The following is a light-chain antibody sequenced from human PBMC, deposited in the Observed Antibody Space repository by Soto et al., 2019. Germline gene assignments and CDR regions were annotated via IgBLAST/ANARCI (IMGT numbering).Light chain of an antibody. J-gene: IGKJ5*01. Sequence: PGERATLSCRASQSISTDFAWYPQRPGQAPSLLIYDASNRSTGIPARFAGSGSGTDFTLTISSLEPEDLAVYFCQQRSQWPTTFGQGTRLEIK. CDR1: QSISTD. CDR2: DAS. CDR3: QQRSQWPTT. V-gene: IGKV3-11*01.